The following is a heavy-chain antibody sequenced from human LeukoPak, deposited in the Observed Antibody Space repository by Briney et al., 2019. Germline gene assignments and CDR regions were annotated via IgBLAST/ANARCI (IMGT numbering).Heavy chain of an antibody. V-gene: IGHV1-24*01. D-gene: IGHD6-19*01. J-gene: IGHJ3*02. CDR1: GYTLTELS. CDR2: FDPEDGET. CDR3: ATVPYSSGAEAFDI. Sequence: ASVKVSCKVSGYTLTELSMLWVRQAPGKGLEWMGGFDPEDGETIYAQKFQGRVTMTEDTSTDTAYMELSSLRSEDTAVYYCATVPYSSGAEAFDIWGQGTMVTVSS.